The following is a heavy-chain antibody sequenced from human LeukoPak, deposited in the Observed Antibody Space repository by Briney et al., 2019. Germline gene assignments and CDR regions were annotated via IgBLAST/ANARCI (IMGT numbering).Heavy chain of an antibody. Sequence: GGSLRLSCAASGFXFSSHSINWVRQAPGKGLEWLSYISSSGNTKHYVDSVKGRFTISRDNAKNSVCLRMNSLRDEGTAVYYCAARNGGPYYFDYWGQGALVTVSS. CDR1: GFXFSSHS. D-gene: IGHD7-27*01. CDR3: AARNGGPYYFDY. CDR2: ISSSGNTK. J-gene: IGHJ4*02. V-gene: IGHV3-48*02.